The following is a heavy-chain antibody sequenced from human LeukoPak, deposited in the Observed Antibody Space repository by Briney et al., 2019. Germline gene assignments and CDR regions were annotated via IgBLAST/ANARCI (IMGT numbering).Heavy chain of an antibody. D-gene: IGHD2-15*01. CDR2: ISASGTST. V-gene: IGHV3-23*01. CDR1: GFTFSNYA. Sequence: GGSLRLSCAASGFTFSNYAMTWVRQAPGKGLEWVSAISASGTSTYYADSVKGRFTISRDNSKNTLYLQMSSLRAEDTAVYFCAKGNFLLRNGRDVWGQGTTVTVSS. CDR3: AKGNFLLRNGRDV. J-gene: IGHJ6*02.